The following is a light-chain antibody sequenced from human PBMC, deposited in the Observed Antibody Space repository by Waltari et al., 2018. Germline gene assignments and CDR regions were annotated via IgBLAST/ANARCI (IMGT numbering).Light chain of an antibody. CDR3: SSYTSSSTLV. V-gene: IGLV2-14*03. J-gene: IGLJ2*01. CDR1: SSDVGGYNY. Sequence: QSALTQPASVSGSPGQSITISCTGTSSDVGGYNYVSWYQQHPGKAPKLMIYDVSNRPSVVANRFSGSKSGNTASLTISVLQAEDDADYYCSSYTSSSTLVFGGGTKLTVL. CDR2: DVS.